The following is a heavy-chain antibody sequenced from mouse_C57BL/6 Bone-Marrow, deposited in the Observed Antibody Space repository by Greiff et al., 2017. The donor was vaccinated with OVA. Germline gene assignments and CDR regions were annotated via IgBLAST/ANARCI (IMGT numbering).Heavy chain of an antibody. V-gene: IGHV1-54*01. CDR3: ARSFYYGNLFDY. J-gene: IGHJ2*01. Sequence: VMLVESGAELVRPGTSVKVSCKASGYAFTNYLIEWVKQRPGQGLEWIGVINPGSGGTNYNEKFKGKATLTADKSSSTAYMQLSSLTSEDSAVYFCARSFYYGNLFDYWGQGTTLTVSS. CDR1: GYAFTNYL. CDR2: INPGSGGT. D-gene: IGHD2-1*01.